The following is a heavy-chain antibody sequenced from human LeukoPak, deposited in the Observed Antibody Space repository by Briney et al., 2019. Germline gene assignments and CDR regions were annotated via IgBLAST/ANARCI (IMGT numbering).Heavy chain of an antibody. CDR3: ARDSGYFGSGTYSLGYWYFHL. CDR1: GYTLTGYY. V-gene: IGHV1-2*02. CDR2: INPNSGDT. J-gene: IGHJ2*01. D-gene: IGHD3-10*01. Sequence: GASVKVSCKASGYTLTGYYMHWMRQAPGQGLEWMGWINPNSGDTHFAQNFQGRVTLTRDTSISTAYMELTSLRSDDMAVYYCARDSGYFGSGTYSLGYWYFHLWGRGTLVTVSS.